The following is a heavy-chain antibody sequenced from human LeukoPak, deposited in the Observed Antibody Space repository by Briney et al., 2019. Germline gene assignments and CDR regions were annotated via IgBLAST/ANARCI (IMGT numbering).Heavy chain of an antibody. Sequence: GGSLRLSCAASGFTFSSYGMHWVRQAPGKGLEWVAVISYDGSNKYYADSVKGRFTISRDNSKNTLYLQMNSLRAEDTAVCYCAKPKNGVYGDYIDYWGQGTLVTVSS. D-gene: IGHD4-17*01. CDR1: GFTFSSYG. CDR2: ISYDGSNK. V-gene: IGHV3-30*18. J-gene: IGHJ4*02. CDR3: AKPKNGVYGDYIDY.